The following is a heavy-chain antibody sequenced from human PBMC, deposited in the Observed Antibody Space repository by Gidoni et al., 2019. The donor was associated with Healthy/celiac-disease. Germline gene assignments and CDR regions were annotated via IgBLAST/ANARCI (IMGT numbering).Heavy chain of an antibody. CDR3: TTDGQLVMIDY. V-gene: IGHV3-15*01. J-gene: IGHJ4*02. D-gene: IGHD6-6*01. Sequence: EVQLVEAGGGVVKPGGSLRVSCAASGVTVSNAWMSWVRPAPGKGLGWVGRIKSKTDGGTTDYAAPVKGRFTISRDDSKNTLYLQMNSLTTEDTAVYYCTTDGQLVMIDYWGQGTLVTVSS. CDR1: GVTVSNAW. CDR2: IKSKTDGGTT.